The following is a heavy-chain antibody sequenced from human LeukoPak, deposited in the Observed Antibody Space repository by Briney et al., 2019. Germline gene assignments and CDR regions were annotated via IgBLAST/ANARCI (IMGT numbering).Heavy chain of an antibody. V-gene: IGHV3-74*01. Sequence: PGGSLRLSCAASGFTFSSYWMHWVRQAPGKGLVWVSRINSDGSSTSYADSVKGRFTISRDNAKNTLYLQMNSLRAEDTAVYYCAREHDYSNHFDYWGQGTLVTVSP. CDR2: INSDGSST. J-gene: IGHJ4*02. D-gene: IGHD4-11*01. CDR3: AREHDYSNHFDY. CDR1: GFTFSSYW.